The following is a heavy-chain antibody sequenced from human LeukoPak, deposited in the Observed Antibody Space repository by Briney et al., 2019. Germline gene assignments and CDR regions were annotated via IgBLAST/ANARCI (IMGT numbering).Heavy chain of an antibody. CDR2: INWNGDST. CDR1: GFTFSDYY. V-gene: IGHV3-20*04. Sequence: GGPLRLSCAASGFTFSDYYMTWVRQAPGKGLEWVSSINWNGDSTHYADSVRGRFTISRDNAKNSLYLQMNSLRAEDTAFYYCARFVDFGGFDYWGQETLVTVSS. J-gene: IGHJ4*02. CDR3: ARFVDFGGFDY. D-gene: IGHD4-23*01.